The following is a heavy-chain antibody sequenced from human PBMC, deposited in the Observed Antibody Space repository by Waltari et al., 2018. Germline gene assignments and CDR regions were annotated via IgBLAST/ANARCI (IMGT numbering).Heavy chain of an antibody. CDR3: TRRYTRRDYSPFDF. CDR1: GYSISSGYY. D-gene: IGHD4-4*01. CDR2: IYRSGPT. Sequence: QVQLQESGPGLVRPSEILSLTCGVSGYSISSGYYWGWIRQPPGKGLEWIGSIYRSGPTYYNPSLESRVTMSVDTSKNQFSLKMSPVTAADTAVYYCTRRYTRRDYSPFDFWGQGTLVTVSS. V-gene: IGHV4-38-2*01. J-gene: IGHJ4*02.